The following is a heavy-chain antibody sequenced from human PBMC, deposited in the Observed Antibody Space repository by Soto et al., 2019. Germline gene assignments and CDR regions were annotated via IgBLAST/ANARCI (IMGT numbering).Heavy chain of an antibody. CDR3: ARGITMSVWYNGFDP. V-gene: IGHV3-30*09. J-gene: IGHJ5*02. CDR1: GFSFSMYV. D-gene: IGHD3-3*01. CDR2: ISHDGSNT. Sequence: QAQLVESGGGVVQPGRSLRLSCTASGFSFSMYVMHWVRQAPGKGLEWVAVISHDGSNTYFADSVKGRFAVSRENSDNTLYLQMNSLRAEDTAVYYCARGITMSVWYNGFDPWGQGTLVTVSP.